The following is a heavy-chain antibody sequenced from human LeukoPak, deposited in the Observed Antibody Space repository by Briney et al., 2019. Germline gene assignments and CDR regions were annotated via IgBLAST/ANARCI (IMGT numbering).Heavy chain of an antibody. D-gene: IGHD2-2*01. Sequence: GGSLRLSCAASGFTFSDYYMSWIRQAPGKGLEWVSYISSSGGTIYYADSVKGRFTISRDNAKNSLYLQMNSLRAEDTAVYYCARECSSTSCYDYWGQGTLVTVSS. CDR1: GFTFSDYY. CDR2: ISSSGGTI. CDR3: ARECSSTSCYDY. J-gene: IGHJ4*02. V-gene: IGHV3-11*01.